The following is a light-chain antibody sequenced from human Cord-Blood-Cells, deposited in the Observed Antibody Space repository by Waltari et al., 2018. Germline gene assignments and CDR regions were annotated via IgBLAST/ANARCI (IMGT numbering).Light chain of an antibody. J-gene: IGLJ3*02. V-gene: IGLV2-14*01. CDR1: SSAVGGYNY. CDR2: DVS. Sequence: QSALTQPASVSGSPGRSIPIPCTGTSSAVGGYNYFSWYQQHPGKAPKLMIYDVSKRPSGVSNRFSGSKSGNTASLTISGLQAEDEADYYCSSYTSSSTFWVFGGGTKLTVL. CDR3: SSYTSSSTFWV.